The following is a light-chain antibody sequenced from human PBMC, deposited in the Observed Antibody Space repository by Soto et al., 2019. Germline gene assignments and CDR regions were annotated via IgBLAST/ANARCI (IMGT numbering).Light chain of an antibody. CDR2: GAS. Sequence: EIVLTQSPATLSVSPWGRATLSCRASQSVSSNLARYQQKPGQAPRLLIYGASTRATGIPARFSGSGSGTEFTLTISSLQSEDFAVYYCQQYNNWPPWTFGQGTKVDIK. CDR1: QSVSSN. CDR3: QQYNNWPPWT. V-gene: IGKV3-15*01. J-gene: IGKJ1*01.